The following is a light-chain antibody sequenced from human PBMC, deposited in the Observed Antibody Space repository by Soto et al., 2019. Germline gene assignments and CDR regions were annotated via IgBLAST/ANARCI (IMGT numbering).Light chain of an antibody. CDR1: QSVSSNY. CDR3: QQYGGSPQT. V-gene: IGKV3-20*01. Sequence: EIVLTQSPGTLSLSPGERATISCRASQSVSSNYLAWYQQKPSKAPRLLIYGASSRATDISDRFSGCGSGTDFTLSVFSLEPEDFAVYYCQQYGGSPQTFGQGTKVDIK. CDR2: GAS. J-gene: IGKJ1*01.